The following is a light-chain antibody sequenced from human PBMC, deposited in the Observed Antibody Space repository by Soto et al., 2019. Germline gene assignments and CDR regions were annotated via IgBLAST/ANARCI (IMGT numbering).Light chain of an antibody. Sequence: QSALTQPPSASGSPGQSVTISCTGTSSDVGGYNYVSWYQQHPGKAPKLMIYEVTKRPSGVPDRFSGSKSGNTASLTVSGLQAEDEADYCCCSHAVDNTYVFGTWTNVTVL. J-gene: IGLJ1*01. CDR2: EVT. V-gene: IGLV2-8*01. CDR1: SSDVGGYNY. CDR3: CSHAVDNTYV.